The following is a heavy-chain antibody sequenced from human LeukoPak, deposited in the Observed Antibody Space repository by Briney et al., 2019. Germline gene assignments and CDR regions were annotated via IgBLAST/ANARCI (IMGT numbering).Heavy chain of an antibody. V-gene: IGHV3-23*01. CDR1: GFTFSSYA. CDR3: ARGGDDILTGVDDAFDI. Sequence: PGGSLRLSCAASGFTFSSYAMSWVRQAPGKGLEWVSAISGSGGSTYYADSVKGRFTISRDNSKNTLYLQMNSLRAEDTAVYYCARGGDDILTGVDDAFDIWGQGTMVTVSS. CDR2: ISGSGGST. J-gene: IGHJ3*02. D-gene: IGHD3-9*01.